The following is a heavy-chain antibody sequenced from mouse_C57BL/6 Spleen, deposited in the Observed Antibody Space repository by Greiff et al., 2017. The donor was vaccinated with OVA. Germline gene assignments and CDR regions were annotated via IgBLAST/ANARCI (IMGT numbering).Heavy chain of an antibody. CDR1: GYTFTSYW. J-gene: IGHJ2*01. V-gene: IGHV1-55*01. CDR3: ARSGLLRFDY. D-gene: IGHD1-1*01. Sequence: QVQLQQPGAELVKPGASVKMSCKASGYTFTSYWITWVKQRPGQGLEWIGETFPGSGSTNYNEKFKSKATLTVDKSYSTAYMQLRSLTSEDSAVYYCARSGLLRFDYWGQGTTLTGSS. CDR2: TFPGSGST.